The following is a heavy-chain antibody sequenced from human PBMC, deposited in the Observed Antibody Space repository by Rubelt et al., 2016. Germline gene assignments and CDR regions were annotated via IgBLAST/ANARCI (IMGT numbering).Heavy chain of an antibody. CDR1: GFTFSSYS. V-gene: IGHV3-48*04. Sequence: EVQLVESGGGLVQPGGSLRLSCAASGFTFSSYSMNWVRQAPGQGLEWVSYISSSSITLYYADSVTGRFTISRDTAKNSLYLQMNSLRAEETAVDYWARGGATTDYWGQGTLVTVSS. D-gene: IGHD5-12*01. CDR3: ARGGATTDY. CDR2: ISSSSITL. J-gene: IGHJ4*02.